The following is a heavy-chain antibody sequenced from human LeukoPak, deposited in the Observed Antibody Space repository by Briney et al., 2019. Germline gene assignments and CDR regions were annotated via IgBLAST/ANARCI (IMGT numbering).Heavy chain of an antibody. V-gene: IGHV3-7*01. CDR2: IKQDESEK. Sequence: GGSLRLSCAASGLTFSNYWMSWVRQVPGRGLEWVANIKQDESEKYYVDSVEGRFTISRDNAKNSLYLQMNSLRAEDTAVYYCARDGMTTFGGVVVHDYWGQGTLVTVSS. J-gene: IGHJ4*02. D-gene: IGHD3-16*02. CDR1: GLTFSNYW. CDR3: ARDGMTTFGGVVVHDY.